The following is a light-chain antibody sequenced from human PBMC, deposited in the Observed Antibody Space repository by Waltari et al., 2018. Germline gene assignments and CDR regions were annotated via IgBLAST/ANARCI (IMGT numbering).Light chain of an antibody. CDR1: QSISSY. V-gene: IGKV1-39*01. CDR3: QQSYSTPLFT. Sequence: DIQMTQSPSSLSASVGDRVTITCRASQSISSYLNWYQQKPGKAPKLLIYAASSLQSGVPSRFSGSGSGTDFTLTISSLQPEDFATYYCQQSYSTPLFTFGPGTKEDIK. J-gene: IGKJ3*01. CDR2: AAS.